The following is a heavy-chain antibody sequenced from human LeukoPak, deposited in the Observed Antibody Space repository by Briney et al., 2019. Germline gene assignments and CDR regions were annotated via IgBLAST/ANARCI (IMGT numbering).Heavy chain of an antibody. CDR3: ALWFGELGAFDP. CDR1: GGSISSGGYY. D-gene: IGHD3-10*01. J-gene: IGHJ5*02. CDR2: IYYSGST. V-gene: IGHV4-31*03. Sequence: SQTLSLTCTVSGGSISSGGYYWSWIRQHPGKGLEWIGYIYYSGSTYHNPSLKSRVTISVDTSKNQFSLKLSSVTAADTAVYYCALWFGELGAFDPWGQGTLVTVSS.